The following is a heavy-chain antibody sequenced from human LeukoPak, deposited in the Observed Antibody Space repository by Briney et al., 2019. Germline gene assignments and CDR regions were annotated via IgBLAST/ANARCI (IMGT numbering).Heavy chain of an antibody. Sequence: ASVKVSCKASGYTFTDYYMHWVRQAPGQGLEWMGWINPNSGGTNYAQKFQGRVTMTRDTSISTAYMELSRLRSADAAVYYCARSLDTAMDYYFDYWGQGTLVTVSS. D-gene: IGHD5-18*01. CDR2: INPNSGGT. CDR3: ARSLDTAMDYYFDY. V-gene: IGHV1-2*02. CDR1: GYTFTDYY. J-gene: IGHJ4*02.